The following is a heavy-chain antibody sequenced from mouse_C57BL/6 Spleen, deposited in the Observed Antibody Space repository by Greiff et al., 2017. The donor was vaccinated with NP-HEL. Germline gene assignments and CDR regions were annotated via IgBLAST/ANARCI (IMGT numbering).Heavy chain of an antibody. CDR3: ARTGPDAMDY. J-gene: IGHJ4*01. V-gene: IGHV1-82*01. CDR1: GYAFSSSW. CDR2: IYPGDGDT. D-gene: IGHD3-3*01. Sequence: QVQLQQSGPELVKPGASVKISCKASGYAFSSSWMNWVKQRPGKGLEWIGRIYPGDGDTNYNGKFKGKATLTADKSSSTAYMQLSSLTSEDSAVYFCARTGPDAMDYWGQGTSVTVSS.